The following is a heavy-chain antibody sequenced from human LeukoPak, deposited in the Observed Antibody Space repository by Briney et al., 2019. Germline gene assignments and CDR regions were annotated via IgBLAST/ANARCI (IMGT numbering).Heavy chain of an antibody. Sequence: GESLKISCTGSGYSFTSYWIAWVREMPGKGLEWMGIIYPGDSDTRYSPSFQGQVTISADKSISTAYLQWNNLKASDTAMYYCAGQDTVVVATATRAFDIWGQGTMVTVSS. V-gene: IGHV5-51*01. CDR3: AGQDTVVVATATRAFDI. D-gene: IGHD2-15*01. CDR2: IYPGDSDT. CDR1: GYSFTSYW. J-gene: IGHJ3*02.